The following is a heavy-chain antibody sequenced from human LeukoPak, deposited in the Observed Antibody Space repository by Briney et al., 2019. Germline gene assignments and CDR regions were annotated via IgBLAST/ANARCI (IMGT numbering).Heavy chain of an antibody. V-gene: IGHV3-48*02. CDR1: GFTSSSYS. Sequence: GGSLRLSCAACGFTSSSYSMNWVRQAPGKGLEWVSYISSSSSTIYYADSVKGRFTISRDNAKNSLYLQMNSLRDEDTAVYYCARDQPADTYYYYYGMDVWGQGTTVTVSS. J-gene: IGHJ6*02. D-gene: IGHD2-2*01. CDR3: ARDQPADTYYYYYGMDV. CDR2: ISSSSSTI.